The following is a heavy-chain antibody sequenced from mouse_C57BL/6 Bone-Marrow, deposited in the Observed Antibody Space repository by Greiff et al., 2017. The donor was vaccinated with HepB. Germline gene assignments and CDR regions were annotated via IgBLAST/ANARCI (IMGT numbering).Heavy chain of an antibody. CDR1: GYTFTSYW. CDR3: ARWGYSSGFDY. CDR2: IDPSDSYT. D-gene: IGHD3-2*02. Sequence: VQLQQPGAELVMPGASVKLSCKASGYTFTSYWMHWVKQRPGQGLEWIGEIDPSDSYTNYNQKFKGKSTLTVDKSSSTAYMQLSSLTSEDSAVYYCARWGYSSGFDYWGQGTTLTVSS. J-gene: IGHJ2*01. V-gene: IGHV1-69*01.